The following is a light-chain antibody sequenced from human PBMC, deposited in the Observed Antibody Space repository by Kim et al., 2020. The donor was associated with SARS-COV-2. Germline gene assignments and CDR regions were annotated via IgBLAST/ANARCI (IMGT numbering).Light chain of an antibody. Sequence: RQTAPPTCAGNSNNVGNHGAAWLQQHQGHPPKPLSFRNNDRPSGISERLSASRSGNIASLTITGLQPEDEADYYCSAWDSSLSVWVFGGGTQLTVL. CDR2: RNN. J-gene: IGLJ3*02. V-gene: IGLV10-54*01. CDR3: SAWDSSLSVWV. CDR1: SNNVGNHG.